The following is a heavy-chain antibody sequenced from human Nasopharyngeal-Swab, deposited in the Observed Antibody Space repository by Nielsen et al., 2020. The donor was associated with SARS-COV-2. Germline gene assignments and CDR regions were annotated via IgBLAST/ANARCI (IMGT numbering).Heavy chain of an antibody. V-gene: IGHV3-30-3*01. J-gene: IGHJ4*02. CDR1: GFTFSRYT. CDR2: ISYDGSNK. CDR3: ASTPLDSSGYYYAFHY. Sequence: GGSLRLSCAASGFTFSRYTMHWVRQAPGKGLEWVAVISYDGSNKYYADSVKGRFTISRDISKNTLYLRMNSLRAEDTAVFYCASTPLDSSGYYYAFHYWGRGTLVTVSS. D-gene: IGHD3-22*01.